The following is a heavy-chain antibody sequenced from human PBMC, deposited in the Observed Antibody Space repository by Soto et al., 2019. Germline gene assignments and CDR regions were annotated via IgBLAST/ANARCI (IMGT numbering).Heavy chain of an antibody. Sequence: SETLSLTCTVSGGSISSYYWSWIRQPPGKGLEWIGYIYYSGSTNYNPSLKSRVTISVDTSKNQFSLKLSSVTAADTAVYYCARRDSSSWYTMDVWGKGTTVTVSS. CDR1: GGSISSYY. V-gene: IGHV4-59*08. D-gene: IGHD6-13*01. J-gene: IGHJ6*03. CDR2: IYYSGST. CDR3: ARRDSSSWYTMDV.